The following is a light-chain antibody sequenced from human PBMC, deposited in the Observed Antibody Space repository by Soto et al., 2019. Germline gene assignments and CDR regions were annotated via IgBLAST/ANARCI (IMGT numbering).Light chain of an antibody. V-gene: IGKV3-20*01. CDR1: QSVSSSY. CDR2: SAS. J-gene: IGKJ1*01. Sequence: FVLTQSPCTLSLSPRERATLSFMASQSVSSSYLAWYQQKPGQAPRVLIHSASIRANGIPDRFSGSGSATDFTLTISRLEPEDSGMYYCQQYDKLPRTFGQGTKVDIK. CDR3: QQYDKLPRT.